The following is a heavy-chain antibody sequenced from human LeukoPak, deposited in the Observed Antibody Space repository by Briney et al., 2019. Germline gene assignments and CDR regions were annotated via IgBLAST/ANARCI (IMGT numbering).Heavy chain of an antibody. CDR3: ARNVNLDY. Sequence: GGSLRLSCAASGFTFSTYWMSWVHQAPGKGLEWVATIKQDGSEKYYVDSVKGRFTISRDNAKNSLYLQMNSLRAEDMAVYYCARNVNLDYWGQGTLVTVSS. V-gene: IGHV3-7*01. CDR1: GFTFSTYW. J-gene: IGHJ4*02. CDR2: IKQDGSEK.